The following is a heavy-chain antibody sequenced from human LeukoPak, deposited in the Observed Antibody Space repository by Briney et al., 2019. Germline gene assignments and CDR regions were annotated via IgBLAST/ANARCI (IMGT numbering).Heavy chain of an antibody. CDR1: GFTFSSYW. Sequence: SGGSLRLSCAASGFTFSSYWMQWVRQAPGEELVWVSRINSDGSTTNYADSVKGRFTISRDNAKNTLYLQMNSLRDEDTAVYYCTRTGDYYYAYWGQGTLVTVSS. V-gene: IGHV3-74*01. D-gene: IGHD3-3*01. J-gene: IGHJ4*02. CDR3: TRTGDYYYAY. CDR2: INSDGSTT.